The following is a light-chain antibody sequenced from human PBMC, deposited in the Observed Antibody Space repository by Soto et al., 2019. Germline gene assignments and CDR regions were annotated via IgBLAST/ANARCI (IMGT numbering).Light chain of an antibody. CDR2: DDS. CDR3: LVWDSRSEHYV. J-gene: IGLJ1*01. Sequence: SYDLTQSPSVSVAPGQTVSITCGGYIIGSKSVHWYQQKPGQAPVLVVYDDSDRRSGIPERFSGSNSGNTATLTITRVEAGDEADYHCLVWDSRSEHYVFGTGTKVTVL. CDR1: IIGSKS. V-gene: IGLV3-21*02.